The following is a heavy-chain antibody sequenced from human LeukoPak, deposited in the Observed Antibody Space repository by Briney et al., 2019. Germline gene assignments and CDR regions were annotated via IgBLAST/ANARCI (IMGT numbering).Heavy chain of an antibody. D-gene: IGHD6-13*01. CDR1: GGTFSSYA. J-gene: IGHJ4*02. CDR2: IIPIFGTA. V-gene: IGHV1-69*13. CDR3: AGGVQGIAAAGQYNFDY. Sequence: ASVTVSFTASGGTFSSYAISWVRQAPGQGLEWMGGIIPIFGTANYAQKFQGRVTITADESTSTAYMELSSLRSEDTAVYYCAGGVQGIAAAGQYNFDYWGQGTLVTVSS.